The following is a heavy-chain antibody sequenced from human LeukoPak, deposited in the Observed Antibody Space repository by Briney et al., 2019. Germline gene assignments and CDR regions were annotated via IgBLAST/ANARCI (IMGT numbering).Heavy chain of an antibody. CDR2: ISYDGSNK. V-gene: IGHV3-30*03. Sequence: GGSQRLSCAASGFNFNTYGMHWVRQAPGKGLEWVAVISYDGSNKYYTDSVKGRFTISRDNSKNTLYLQMNSLRAEDTAVYYCARDTVVKGCFDYWGQGTLVTVSS. J-gene: IGHJ4*02. CDR3: ARDTVVKGCFDY. CDR1: GFNFNTYG. D-gene: IGHD3-22*01.